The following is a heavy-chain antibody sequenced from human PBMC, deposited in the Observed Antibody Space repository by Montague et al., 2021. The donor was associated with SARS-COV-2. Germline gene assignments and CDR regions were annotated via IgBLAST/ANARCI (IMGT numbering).Heavy chain of an antibody. CDR3: ARKGSGGSDLAY. CDR2: IYHTGST. CDR1: GDSISTDTG. V-gene: IGHV4-4*02. D-gene: IGHD3-10*01. J-gene: IGHJ4*02. Sequence: SETLSLTCVVSGDSISTDTGWTWVRLPRGEGLGWGGEIYHTGSTKYKPSLKSRVSMSVDTSWNQFSLRVTSVTAAATAIYYWARKGSGGSDLAYWGQGTLVTVSS.